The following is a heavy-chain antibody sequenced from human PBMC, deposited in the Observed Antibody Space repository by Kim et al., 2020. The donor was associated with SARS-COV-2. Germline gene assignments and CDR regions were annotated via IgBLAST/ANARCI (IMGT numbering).Heavy chain of an antibody. D-gene: IGHD3-22*01. Sequence: GESLKISCKGSGYSFTSYWIGWVRQMPGKGLEWMGIIYPGYSDTRYSPSFQGQVTISADKSISPAYLQWSSLKASDTAMYYFSSRRYYDSSGYYQTNYYYGIDVWGQGTTVTVSS. CDR1: GYSFTSYW. CDR3: SSRRYYDSSGYYQTNYYYGIDV. J-gene: IGHJ6*02. CDR2: IYPGYSDT. V-gene: IGHV5-51*01.